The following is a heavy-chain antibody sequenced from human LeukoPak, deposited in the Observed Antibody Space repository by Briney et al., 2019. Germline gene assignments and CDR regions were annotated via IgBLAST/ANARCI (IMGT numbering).Heavy chain of an antibody. CDR2: INPNSGGT. V-gene: IGHV1-2*02. CDR1: GYTFTGYY. Sequence: GASVKVSCKASGYTFTGYYMHWVRQAPGQGLEWMGWINPNSGGTNYAQKFQGRVTMTRDTSISTAYMELSRLRSDDTAVYYCARLSSSSWYGRWFDPWGQGTLVTVSS. CDR3: ARLSSSSWYGRWFDP. J-gene: IGHJ5*02. D-gene: IGHD6-13*01.